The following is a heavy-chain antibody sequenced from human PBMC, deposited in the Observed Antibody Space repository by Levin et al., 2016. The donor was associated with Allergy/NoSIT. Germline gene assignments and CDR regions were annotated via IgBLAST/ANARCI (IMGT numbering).Heavy chain of an antibody. CDR2: ISGSGGST. Sequence: WIRQPPGKGLEWVSAISGSGGSTYYADSVKGRFTLSRDNSKNTLYLQMNSLRAEDTAVYYCAKTPYYDILTRTYTSRTYYFDQWGQGTLVTVSS. D-gene: IGHD3-9*01. CDR3: AKTPYYDILTRTYTSRTYYFDQ. J-gene: IGHJ4*02. V-gene: IGHV3-23*01.